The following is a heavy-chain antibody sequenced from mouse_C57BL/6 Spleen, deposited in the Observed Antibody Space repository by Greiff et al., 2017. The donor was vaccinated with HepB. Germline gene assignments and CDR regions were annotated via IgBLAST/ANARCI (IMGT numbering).Heavy chain of an antibody. J-gene: IGHJ1*03. Sequence: QVQLQQPGAELVMPGASVKLSCKASGYTFTSYWMHWVKQRPGQGLEWIGEIDPSDSYTNYNQKFKGKSTLTVAKSSSTAYMQLSSLTSEDSAVYYCARPAHYYGSSHWYFDVWGTGTTVTVSS. CDR3: ARPAHYYGSSHWYFDV. CDR1: GYTFTSYW. D-gene: IGHD1-1*01. CDR2: IDPSDSYT. V-gene: IGHV1-69*01.